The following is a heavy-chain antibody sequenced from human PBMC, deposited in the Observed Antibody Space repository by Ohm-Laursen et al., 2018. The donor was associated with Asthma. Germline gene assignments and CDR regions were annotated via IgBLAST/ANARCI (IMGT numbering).Heavy chain of an antibody. CDR2: IYHSGTT. V-gene: IGHV4-4*01. Sequence: TLSLTCAVSGGSISSGNWWIWVRQAPGKGLEWIGDIYHSGTTNYNPSFKSRVAISVDKSKSQFSLNLNFVTAADTAVYFCARATGYYPDFWGQGTLVTVSS. CDR3: ARATGYYPDF. CDR1: GGSISSGNW. J-gene: IGHJ4*02. D-gene: IGHD3-22*01.